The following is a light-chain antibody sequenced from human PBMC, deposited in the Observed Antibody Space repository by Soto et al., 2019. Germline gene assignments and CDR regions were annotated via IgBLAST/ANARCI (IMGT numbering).Light chain of an antibody. CDR1: QSVSSN. V-gene: IGKV3-15*01. CDR3: QQYNNWPPWT. Sequence: EIVMTQSPATLSVSPGERATLSCRASQSVSSNLAWYQQKPGQAPRLLIYGASTRPTGIPARFSGSGSGTEFTLTISSLKAEDFAVYYCQQYNNWPPWTFGQGTKVEIK. J-gene: IGKJ1*01. CDR2: GAS.